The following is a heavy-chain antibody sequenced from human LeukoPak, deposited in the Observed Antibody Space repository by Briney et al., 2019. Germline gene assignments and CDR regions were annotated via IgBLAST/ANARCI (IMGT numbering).Heavy chain of an antibody. J-gene: IGHJ6*03. Sequence: ASVKVSYKASGGTFSSYAISWVRQAPGQGLEWMGGIIPIFGTANYAQKFQGRVTITADESTSTAYMELSSLRSEDTAVYYCATSTPTVVTPYYYYYYMDVWGKGTTVTVSS. D-gene: IGHD4-23*01. CDR3: ATSTPTVVTPYYYYYYMDV. CDR1: GGTFSSYA. CDR2: IIPIFGTA. V-gene: IGHV1-69*13.